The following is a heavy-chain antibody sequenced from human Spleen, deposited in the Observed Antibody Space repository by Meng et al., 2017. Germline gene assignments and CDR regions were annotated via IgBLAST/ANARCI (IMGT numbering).Heavy chain of an antibody. Sequence: GESLKISCAASGFTFSSYEMNLGRQAPGKGLEWVSYIISSGRTAYYADSVKGRFTISRDNSKNSLYLQMNSLRAEETAFYYCAKDITSDGSGPFNYWGQGTLVTVSS. J-gene: IGHJ4*02. V-gene: IGHV3-48*03. CDR3: AKDITSDGSGPFNY. CDR1: GFTFSSYE. CDR2: IISSGRTA. D-gene: IGHD3-10*01.